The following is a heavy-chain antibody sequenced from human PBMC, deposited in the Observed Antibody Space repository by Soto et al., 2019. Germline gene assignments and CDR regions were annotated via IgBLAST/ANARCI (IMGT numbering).Heavy chain of an antibody. D-gene: IGHD5-12*01. CDR1: GFTFSSYW. Sequence: PGGSLRLSCAASGFTFSSYWMSWVCQAPGKGLEWVANIKQDGSEKYYVDSVKGRFTISRDNAKNSLYLQMNSLRAEDTAVYYCARDPNIVATMGSIYYYYGMDVWGQGTTVTVSS. CDR3: ARDPNIVATMGSIYYYYGMDV. CDR2: IKQDGSEK. V-gene: IGHV3-7*01. J-gene: IGHJ6*02.